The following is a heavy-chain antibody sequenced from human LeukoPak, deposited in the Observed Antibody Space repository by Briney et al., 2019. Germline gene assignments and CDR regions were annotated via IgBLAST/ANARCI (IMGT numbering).Heavy chain of an antibody. Sequence: GESLKISCKGSGYSFTSSWIGWVRQMPEKGLEWMGIIDPGDSDTRYSPSFQGQVTISADKSISTAYLQWSSLKASDTAMYYCATLGLNSGSYFGFDYWGQGTLVTVSS. CDR2: IDPGDSDT. D-gene: IGHD1-26*01. CDR3: ATLGLNSGSYFGFDY. J-gene: IGHJ4*02. V-gene: IGHV5-51*01. CDR1: GYSFTSSW.